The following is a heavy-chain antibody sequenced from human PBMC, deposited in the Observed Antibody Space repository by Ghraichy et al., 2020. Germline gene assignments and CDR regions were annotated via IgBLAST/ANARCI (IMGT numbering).Heavy chain of an antibody. CDR2: IYWDDDK. Sequence: SGPTLVKPTQTLTLTCTFSGFSLSTSGVGVGWIRQPPGKALEWLALIYWDDDKRYSPSLKSRLTITKDTSKNQVVLTMTNMDPVDTATYYCAHRSWSTSDDAFDIWGQGTMVTVSS. D-gene: IGHD6-13*01. CDR1: GFSLSTSGVG. CDR3: AHRSWSTSDDAFDI. V-gene: IGHV2-5*02. J-gene: IGHJ3*02.